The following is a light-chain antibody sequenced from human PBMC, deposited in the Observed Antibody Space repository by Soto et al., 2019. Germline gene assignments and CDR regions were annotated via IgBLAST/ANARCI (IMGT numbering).Light chain of an antibody. J-gene: IGLJ2*01. CDR1: SGYGNYA. CDR3: QTWGPGFRV. Sequence: QLVLTQSPSASASLGASVKLTCTLSSGYGNYAIAWHQQKPEKGPRYLMRVNRDGSHTKGDGIPDRFSGSISGAERYLTISSLQSDDEADYYCQTWGPGFRVFGGGTKLTVL. CDR2: VNRDGSH. V-gene: IGLV4-69*01.